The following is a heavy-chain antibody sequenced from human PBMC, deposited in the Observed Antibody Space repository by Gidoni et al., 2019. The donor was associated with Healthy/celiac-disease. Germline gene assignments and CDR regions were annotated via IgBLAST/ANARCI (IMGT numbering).Heavy chain of an antibody. V-gene: IGHV1-8*01. Sequence: QVQLVQSGAEVKKPGASVKVSCKASGDTFTSYDINWVRQATGQGLEWMGWMNPNSGNTGYAQKFQGRVTMTRNTSISTAYMELSSLRSEDTAVYYCASSILPGPVYYYGMDVWGQGTTVTVSS. D-gene: IGHD3-9*01. CDR1: GDTFTSYD. CDR3: ASSILPGPVYYYGMDV. CDR2: MNPNSGNT. J-gene: IGHJ6*02.